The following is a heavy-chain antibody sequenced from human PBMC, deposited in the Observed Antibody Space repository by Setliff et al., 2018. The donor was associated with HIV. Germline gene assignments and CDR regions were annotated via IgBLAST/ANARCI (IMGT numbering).Heavy chain of an antibody. J-gene: IGHJ4*02. D-gene: IGHD4-17*01. CDR1: GDSFTSRSYY. CDR3: AREIYGGNSRPFDY. V-gene: IGHV4-61*01. Sequence: NPSETLSLTCTVSGDSFTSRSYYWGWIRQPPGKGLEWIAYIYYNGNTNYNPSLKSRVTISVDTSKNQFSLKLTSVTAADTAVYYCAREIYGGNSRPFDYWGQGTLVTVSS. CDR2: IYYNGNT.